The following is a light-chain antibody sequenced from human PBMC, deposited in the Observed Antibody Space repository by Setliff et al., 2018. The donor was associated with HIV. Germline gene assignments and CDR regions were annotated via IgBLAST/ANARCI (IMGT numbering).Light chain of an antibody. V-gene: IGLV2-11*01. CDR2: DVS. CDR1: SSDVGAYNY. Sequence: QSALAQPRSVSGSPGQSVTLSCTGSSSDVGAYNYVSWYQQYPGKAPTLIIYDVSKRPSGVPDRFSGSKSGDTASLTISGLQSEDEADYYCCSYAGTYTYIFGSGTKVTVL. CDR3: CSYAGTYTYI. J-gene: IGLJ1*01.